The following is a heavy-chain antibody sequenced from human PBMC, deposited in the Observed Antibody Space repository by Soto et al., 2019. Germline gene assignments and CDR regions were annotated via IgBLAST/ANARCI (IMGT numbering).Heavy chain of an antibody. CDR3: TKEKSVMYSGYDAFDT. CDR1: GFTFSSYE. D-gene: IGHD5-12*01. V-gene: IGHV3-48*03. Sequence: GGSLRLSCAASGFTFSSYEMDWVRQAPGKGLEWVAHITSSGGTMYADSVRGRFTISRDNADNSLYLQMNSLRAEDTAVYYCTKEKSVMYSGYDAFDTWGRGTMVTVSS. J-gene: IGHJ3*02. CDR2: ITSSGGTM.